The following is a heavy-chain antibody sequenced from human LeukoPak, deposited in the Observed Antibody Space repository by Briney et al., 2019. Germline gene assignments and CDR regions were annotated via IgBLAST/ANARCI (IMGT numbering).Heavy chain of an antibody. J-gene: IGHJ3*02. D-gene: IGHD3-10*01. CDR2: INYSGST. CDR1: GGSFSGYY. CDR3: ARHLGGSGSHDAFDI. V-gene: IGHV4-34*01. Sequence: PSETLSLTCAVYGGSFSGYYWSWIRQPPGKGLEWIGEINYSGSTNYNAALKRRVTISADTSKNQFSLKLSSVTAADMAVYYCARHLGGSGSHDAFDIWGQGTMVTVSS.